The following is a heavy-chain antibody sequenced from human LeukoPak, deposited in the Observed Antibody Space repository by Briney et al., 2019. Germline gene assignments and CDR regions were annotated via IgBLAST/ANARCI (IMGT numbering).Heavy chain of an antibody. Sequence: PGGSLRLSCAASGFTFSSYSMNWVRQAPGKGLEWVSSISSSSSTIYYADSVKGRFTISRDNAKNSLYLQINSLRAEDTAVYYCARAMDYYDSSGYYYVPPYYFDYWGQGTLVTVSS. J-gene: IGHJ4*02. V-gene: IGHV3-21*04. CDR1: GFTFSSYS. CDR2: ISSSSSTI. D-gene: IGHD3-22*01. CDR3: ARAMDYYDSSGYYYVPPYYFDY.